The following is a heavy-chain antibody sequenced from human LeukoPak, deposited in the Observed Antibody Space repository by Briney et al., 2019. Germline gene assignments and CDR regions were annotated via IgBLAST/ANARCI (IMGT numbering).Heavy chain of an antibody. J-gene: IGHJ5*02. Sequence: PGGSLRLSRAASGFTISSYALSWVRQAPGTGLEWISAINGSGGSTYSADYVKGRFTISRDNSKITLYLQMNSLRAEDTAVYYCAKYYYGSGSYYPPFNWFDPWGQGTLVTVSS. CDR1: GFTISSYA. V-gene: IGHV3-23*01. CDR3: AKYYYGSGSYYPPFNWFDP. CDR2: INGSGGST. D-gene: IGHD3-10*01.